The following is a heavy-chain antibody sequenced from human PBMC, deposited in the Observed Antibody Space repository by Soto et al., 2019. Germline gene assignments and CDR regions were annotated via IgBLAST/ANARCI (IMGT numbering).Heavy chain of an antibody. Sequence: PGGSLRLSCVASGFAVSDKYINWVRQAPGKGLEWVSVIYTSGTTYYADSVKGRFTTSRDNFKNTLYLQMNSLRAEDTAMYYCATDGFGRYDGSGSDAFDTCGRRTMVAV. CDR3: ATDGFGRYDGSGSDAFDT. D-gene: IGHD3-10*01. CDR2: IYTSGTT. J-gene: IGHJ3*02. V-gene: IGHV3-53*01. CDR1: GFAVSDKY.